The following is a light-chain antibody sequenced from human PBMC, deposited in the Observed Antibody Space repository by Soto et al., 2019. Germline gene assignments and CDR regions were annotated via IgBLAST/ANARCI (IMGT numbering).Light chain of an antibody. V-gene: IGKV2D-29*02. CDR3: MQSTQLPPT. Sequence: DVVMTQNTLSLSVAPGQPASISCKSSQSLLHITGETFLFWYLQKPGQSPQLLIYEVSTRVSGVPDRFSGSGSGTDFTLEISRVETDDVGSYYCMQSTQLPPTFGQGTRLEI. CDR1: QSLLHITGETF. J-gene: IGKJ5*01. CDR2: EVS.